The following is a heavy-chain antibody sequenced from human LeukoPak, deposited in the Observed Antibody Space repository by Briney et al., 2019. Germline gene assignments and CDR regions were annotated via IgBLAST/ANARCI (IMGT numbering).Heavy chain of an antibody. V-gene: IGHV4-34*01. CDR3: AREIRPGNYYYYMDV. CDR2: INDSGST. J-gene: IGHJ6*03. Sequence: KASETLSLTCAVNDGSFSGYYWNWIRQPPGKGLEWIGEINDSGSTNFNPSLKNRVIISVDTSKNQFSLKLTSVTAADTAVYYCAREIRPGNYYYYMDVWGKGTTVTISS. D-gene: IGHD1-14*01. CDR1: DGSFSGYY.